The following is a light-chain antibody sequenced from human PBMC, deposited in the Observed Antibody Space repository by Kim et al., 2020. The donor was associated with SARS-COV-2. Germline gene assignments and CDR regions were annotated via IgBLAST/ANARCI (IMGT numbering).Light chain of an antibody. CDR3: QASDSNTVV. V-gene: IGLV3-1*01. CDR2: QDN. CDR1: NLGNKY. Sequence: SYELTHPPSVSVSPGQTASITCSGDNLGNKYACWYQQKPGQSPMLVIYQDNKRPSGIPERISGSNSGNTATLTISGTQAMDEADYFCQASDSNTVVFGGGTQLTVL. J-gene: IGLJ2*01.